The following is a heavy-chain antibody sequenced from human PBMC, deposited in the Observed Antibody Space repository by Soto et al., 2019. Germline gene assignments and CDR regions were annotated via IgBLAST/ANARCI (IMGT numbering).Heavy chain of an antibody. V-gene: IGHV5-51*01. J-gene: IGHJ6*02. CDR3: ARTSAAGKYYYGMDV. CDR2: IYPGDSDT. D-gene: IGHD6-13*01. CDR1: GYSFTSYW. Sequence: QSRKISSKRSGYSFTSYWIGWVRQMPEKGLERIGIIYPGDSDTRYSPYFQGQVTISADKSISTAYLQWSSLKASDTAMYYCARTSAAGKYYYGMDVWGQGTTVNVSS.